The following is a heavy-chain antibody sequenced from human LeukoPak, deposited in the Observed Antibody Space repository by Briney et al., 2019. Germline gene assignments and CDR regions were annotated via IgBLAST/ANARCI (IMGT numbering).Heavy chain of an antibody. CDR3: ARDLTGCMDV. D-gene: IGHD1-14*01. V-gene: IGHV3-23*01. J-gene: IGHJ6*03. CDR2: TSDSGGST. CDR1: GFTFSSYA. Sequence: GSLRLSCAASGFTFSSYAMSWVRQAPGKGLEWVSTTSDSGGSTYYADSVKGRFTISRDNSKNTLYLQMNSLRAEDTAVYYCARDLTGCMDVWGKGTTVTVSS.